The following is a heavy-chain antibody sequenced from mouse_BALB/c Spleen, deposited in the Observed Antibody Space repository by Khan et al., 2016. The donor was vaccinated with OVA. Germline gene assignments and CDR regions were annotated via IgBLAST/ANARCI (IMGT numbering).Heavy chain of an antibody. Sequence: VQLKQSGPELVKPGASVKISCKASGYSFTGYFMNWVIQSHGKSLEWIGRINPHIGETFYNQKFKGKATLTVDESSCTAHMELRSLASEDSAVYYCARIYGSDFDYWGQGTTLTVSS. CDR3: ARIYGSDFDY. J-gene: IGHJ2*01. CDR2: INPHIGET. V-gene: IGHV1-20*02. D-gene: IGHD1-1*01. CDR1: GYSFTGYF.